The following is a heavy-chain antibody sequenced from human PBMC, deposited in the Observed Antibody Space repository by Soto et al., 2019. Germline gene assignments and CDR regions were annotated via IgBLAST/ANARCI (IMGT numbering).Heavy chain of an antibody. CDR2: IDPSDSYT. CDR1: GYSFTSYW. D-gene: IGHD2-15*01. V-gene: IGHV5-10-1*01. Sequence: GASLKISCKGSGYSFTSYWISWVRQMPGKGLEWMGRIDPSDSYTNYSPSFQGHVTISADKSISTAYLQWSSLKASDTAMYYCATRATIDYYYGMDVWDQGTTVTVAS. J-gene: IGHJ6*02. CDR3: ATRATIDYYYGMDV.